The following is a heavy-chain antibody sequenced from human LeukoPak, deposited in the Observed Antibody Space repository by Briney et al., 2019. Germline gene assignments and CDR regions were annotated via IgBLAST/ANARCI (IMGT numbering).Heavy chain of an antibody. D-gene: IGHD3-22*01. CDR1: GFTFSSYA. Sequence: PGGSLRLSCAASGFTFSSYAMSWVRQAPGKGLEWVSAISGSGGSTYYADSVKGRFTISRDNSKNTLYLQMNSLRAEDTAVYYCAKDRPYYDSSGYATPPDYWGQGTLVTVSS. CDR3: AKDRPYYDSSGYATPPDY. V-gene: IGHV3-23*01. J-gene: IGHJ4*02. CDR2: ISGSGGST.